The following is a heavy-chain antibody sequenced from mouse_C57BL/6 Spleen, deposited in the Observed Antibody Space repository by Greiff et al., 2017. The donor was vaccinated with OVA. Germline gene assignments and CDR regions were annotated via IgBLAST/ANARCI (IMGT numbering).Heavy chain of an antibody. CDR2: IYPGSGST. Sequence: QVQLKQPGAELVKPGASVKMSCKASGYTFTSYWITWVKQRPGQGLAWIGDIYPGSGSTNYNEKFKSKATLTVDTSSSTAYMQLSSLTSEDSAVYYCARGLDYGSSYDYYAMDYWGQGTSVTVSS. V-gene: IGHV1-55*01. J-gene: IGHJ4*01. D-gene: IGHD1-1*01. CDR1: GYTFTSYW. CDR3: ARGLDYGSSYDYYAMDY.